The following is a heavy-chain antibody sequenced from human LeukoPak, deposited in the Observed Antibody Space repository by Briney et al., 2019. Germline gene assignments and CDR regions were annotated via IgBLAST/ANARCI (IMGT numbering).Heavy chain of an antibody. CDR1: GGSFSGYY. D-gene: IGHD2-15*01. CDR3: ARGRGTLRRFGY. J-gene: IGHJ4*02. V-gene: IGHV4-34*01. Sequence: SETLSLTCAVYGGSFSGYYWSWIRQPPGKGLEWIGEINHSGSTNYNPSLESRVTISVDTSKNQFSLKLSSVTAADTAVYYCARGRGTLRRFGYWGQETLVTVSS. CDR2: INHSGST.